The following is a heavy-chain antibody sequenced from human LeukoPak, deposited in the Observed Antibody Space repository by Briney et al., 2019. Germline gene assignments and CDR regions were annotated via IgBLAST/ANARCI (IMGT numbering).Heavy chain of an antibody. Sequence: GASVKVSCKASGGTFSSYAISWVRQAPGQGLEWMGGIIPIFGTANYAQKFQGRVTITADKSTSTAYMELSSLRSEDTAVYYCAREFPQLEYYYGSGRPMSYFDYWGQGTLVTVSS. J-gene: IGHJ4*02. CDR2: IIPIFGTA. V-gene: IGHV1-69*06. CDR3: AREFPQLEYYYGSGRPMSYFDY. D-gene: IGHD3-10*01. CDR1: GGTFSSYA.